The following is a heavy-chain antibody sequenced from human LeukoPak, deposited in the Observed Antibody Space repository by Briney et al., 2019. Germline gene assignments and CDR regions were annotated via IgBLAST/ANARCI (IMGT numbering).Heavy chain of an antibody. CDR1: GYSISSDYY. CDR2: IYYTGT. D-gene: IGHD7-27*01. J-gene: IGHJ4*02. V-gene: IGHV4-61*01. Sequence: SETLSLTCTVSGYSISSDYYWSWIRQSPGKGLEWIGYIYYTGTSYNPSLKSRVTISADTSKNQFSLKLISVTAADTAVYYCASRKLGNDYWGQGTLVTVSS. CDR3: ASRKLGNDY.